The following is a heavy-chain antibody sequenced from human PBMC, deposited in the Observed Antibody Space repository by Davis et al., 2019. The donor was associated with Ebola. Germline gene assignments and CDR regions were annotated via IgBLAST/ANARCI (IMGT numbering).Heavy chain of an antibody. Sequence: PAGSLTLSCPASAFTSSSYWMTWARQSPGKGLEWVANIKPDGSEKYYVGSVRGRFTISRDNAKNSLYLQMNSLRAEDTAIYYCARDAVPAAQDYWGQGTLVTVSS. CDR3: ARDAVPAAQDY. J-gene: IGHJ4*02. D-gene: IGHD2-2*01. CDR1: AFTSSSYW. CDR2: IKPDGSEK. V-gene: IGHV3-7*01.